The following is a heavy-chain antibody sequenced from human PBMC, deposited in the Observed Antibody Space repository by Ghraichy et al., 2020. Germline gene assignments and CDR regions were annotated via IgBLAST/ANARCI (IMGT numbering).Heavy chain of an antibody. Sequence: SQTLSLTCTVSSGSISSSIYYWGWIRQPPGKGLEWIGSSYFTGSTYYNPSLESRVSISVETSKSHFSLRLRSLTAADTAVYYCARDMVQGVIIRKLSAFASWGHGTLVTVSS. CDR1: SGSISSSIYY. CDR2: SYFTGST. V-gene: IGHV4-39*02. J-gene: IGHJ5*01. D-gene: IGHD3-10*01. CDR3: ARDMVQGVIIRKLSAFAS.